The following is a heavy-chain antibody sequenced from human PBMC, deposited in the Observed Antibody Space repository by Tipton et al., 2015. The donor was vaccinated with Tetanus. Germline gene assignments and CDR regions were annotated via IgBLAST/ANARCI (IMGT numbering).Heavy chain of an antibody. J-gene: IGHJ4*02. CDR1: GGSISGSSYY. Sequence: TLSLTCTVSGGSISGSSYYWGWIRQPPGKGLEWIGSIYYSGSSYYNPTLKSRVTISVDTSKNQFSLKLDSVTAADAAVYYCARPGVGGYTGYYFDFWGQGTVVTVSS. CDR3: ARPGVGGYTGYYFDF. D-gene: IGHD5-12*01. V-gene: IGHV4-39*01. CDR2: IYYSGSS.